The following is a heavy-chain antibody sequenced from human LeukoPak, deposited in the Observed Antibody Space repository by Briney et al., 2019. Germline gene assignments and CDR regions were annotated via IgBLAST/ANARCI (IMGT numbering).Heavy chain of an antibody. J-gene: IGHJ5*02. D-gene: IGHD3-10*01. Sequence: GGPLRLSCAASGFTFSSYAMHWVRQAPGKGLEWVAVISYDGSNKYYADSVKGRFTIPRDNSKNTLYLQMNSLRAEDTAVYYCAREGYYYGSGNNWFDPWGQGTLVTVSS. CDR2: ISYDGSNK. V-gene: IGHV3-30*04. CDR1: GFTFSSYA. CDR3: AREGYYYGSGNNWFDP.